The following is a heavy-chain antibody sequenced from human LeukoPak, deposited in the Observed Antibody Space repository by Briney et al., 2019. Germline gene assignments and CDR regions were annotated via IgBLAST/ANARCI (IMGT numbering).Heavy chain of an antibody. Sequence: SETLSLTCAVSGGSISSSNWWSWVRQPPGKGLEWIGEIYHMGSTNYNPSLKSRVTISVDTSKNQFSLKLSSVTAADTAVYYCATTRRYCSSTSCRPNYGMDVWGQGTTVTVSS. CDR1: GGSISSSNW. D-gene: IGHD2-2*01. V-gene: IGHV4-4*02. J-gene: IGHJ6*02. CDR2: IYHMGST. CDR3: ATTRRYCSSTSCRPNYGMDV.